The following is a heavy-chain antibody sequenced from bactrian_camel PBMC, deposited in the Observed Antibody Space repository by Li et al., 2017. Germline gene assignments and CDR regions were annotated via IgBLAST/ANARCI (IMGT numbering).Heavy chain of an antibody. J-gene: IGHJ4*01. CDR1: GDTSRINC. V-gene: IGHV3S54*01. Sequence: HVQLVESGGGSVHAGGSLRLSCQASGDTSRINCLGWFRQAPGKEREGVGAIYIGGESTYAPDSVKDRFTVSQDNAKNMLYLQMNSLKPEDTAIYYCAVALGICGGSTSLGFEYWGQWTQVTVS. CDR3: AVALGICGGSTSLGFEY. CDR2: IYIGGEST. D-gene: IGHD2*01.